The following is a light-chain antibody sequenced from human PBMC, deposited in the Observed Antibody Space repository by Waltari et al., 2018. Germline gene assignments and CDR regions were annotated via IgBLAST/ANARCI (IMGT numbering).Light chain of an antibody. J-gene: IGLJ2*01. CDR2: EVT. Sequence: QSDMNQPPSPSGSPGQLVTTSCTDPNAHVGPYNYASRYQQHPGKAPKLIIYEVTKRPSGVPDRFSASKSANTASLTVSGLQTEDEADYYCSSYGGSNNHVIFGGGTKLTVL. CDR1: NAHVGPYNY. V-gene: IGLV2-8*01. CDR3: SSYGGSNNHVI.